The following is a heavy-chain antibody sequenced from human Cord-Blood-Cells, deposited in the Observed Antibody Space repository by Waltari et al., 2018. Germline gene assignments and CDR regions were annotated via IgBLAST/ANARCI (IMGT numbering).Heavy chain of an antibody. D-gene: IGHD6-6*01. CDR1: GYTFTGYY. CDR2: INPNSGGT. CDR3: VIHLIAARPHYFDY. V-gene: IGHV1-2*06. J-gene: IGHJ4*02. Sequence: QVQLVQSGAEVKKPGASVKVSCKASGYTFTGYYMHWVRQAPGQGLEWMGRINPNSGGTNYAQKFQGRVTMTRDTSISTAYMELSRLRSDDTAVYYCVIHLIAARPHYFDYWGQGTLVTVSS.